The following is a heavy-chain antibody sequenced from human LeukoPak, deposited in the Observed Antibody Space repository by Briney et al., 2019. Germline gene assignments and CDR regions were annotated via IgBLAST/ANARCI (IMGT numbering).Heavy chain of an antibody. Sequence: GSLRPSCVESGFTFRSPWMAWLRQAPEKGLEWVANINEDGSQKYYLGSVTGRFTISRDNAKNSLYLQMNSLSAEDTAMYYCARDGGWHRFDYWGQGTLVIVSS. V-gene: IGHV3-7*03. J-gene: IGHJ4*02. CDR1: GFTFRSPW. D-gene: IGHD6-19*01. CDR3: ARDGGWHRFDY. CDR2: INEDGSQK.